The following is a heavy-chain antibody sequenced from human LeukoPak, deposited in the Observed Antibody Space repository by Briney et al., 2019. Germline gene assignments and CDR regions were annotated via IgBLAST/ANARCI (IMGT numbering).Heavy chain of an antibody. CDR3: ARSLYGDYFFDY. V-gene: IGHV1-2*06. D-gene: IGHD4-17*01. CDR1: GYTFIGYY. J-gene: IGHJ4*02. CDR2: FNPNTGGT. Sequence: ASVKVSCKTSGYTFIGYYMHWVRQAPGQGLEWMGRFNPNTGGTSSAQKFQDRVTMTRDTSISTAYMEVSRLRSDDTAEYYCARSLYGDYFFDYWGQGTLVTVSS.